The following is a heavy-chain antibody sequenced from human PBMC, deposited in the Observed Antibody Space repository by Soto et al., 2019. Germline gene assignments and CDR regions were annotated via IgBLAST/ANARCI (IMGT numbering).Heavy chain of an antibody. D-gene: IGHD2-2*01. CDR2: ISYDGNNK. CDR3: AKDRANQLLFYYYYGLDV. CDR1: VFTCSNYG. V-gene: IGHV3-30*18. Sequence: WWSLRLSCSASVFTCSNYGMHWFRQAPGKGLEWVAVISYDGNNKYYADSVKGRFTISRDNSNNTLYLQMNSLRAEDTAVYYCAKDRANQLLFYYYYGLDVWGQGTTVTVSS. J-gene: IGHJ6*02.